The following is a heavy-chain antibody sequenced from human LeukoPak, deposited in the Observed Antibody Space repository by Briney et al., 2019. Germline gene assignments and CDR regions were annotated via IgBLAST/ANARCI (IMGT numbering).Heavy chain of an antibody. V-gene: IGHV1-2*06. CDR2: INPNSGGT. CDR3: ARDLLYYYDSSGYFSLDY. CDR1: GYTFTGYY. Sequence: ASVKVSCKASGYTFTGYYMHWVRQAPGQGLGWMGRINPNSGGTNYAQKFQGRVTMTRDTSISTAYMELSRLRSDDTAVYYCARDLLYYYDSSGYFSLDYWGQGTLVTVSS. J-gene: IGHJ4*02. D-gene: IGHD3-22*01.